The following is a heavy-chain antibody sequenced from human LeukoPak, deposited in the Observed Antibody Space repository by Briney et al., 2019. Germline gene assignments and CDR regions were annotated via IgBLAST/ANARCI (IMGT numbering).Heavy chain of an antibody. CDR2: ISWNSGSI. D-gene: IGHD3-9*01. Sequence: GRSLRLPCAASGFTFDDYAMHWVRHAPGKGLEWVSGISWNSGSIGYADSVKGRFTISRDNAKNSLYLQMNSLRAEDTALYYCAKDMIFYDILTGYYSTNFVSYMDVWGQGTLVTVSS. CDR3: AKDMIFYDILTGYYSTNFVSYMDV. V-gene: IGHV3-9*01. J-gene: IGHJ4*02. CDR1: GFTFDDYA.